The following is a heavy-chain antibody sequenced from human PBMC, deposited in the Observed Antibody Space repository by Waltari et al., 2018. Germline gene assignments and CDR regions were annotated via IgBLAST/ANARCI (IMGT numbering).Heavy chain of an antibody. CDR3: ARSGRIVVVVAAKGRWFDP. CDR2: INPNSGGT. Sequence: QVQLVQSGAEVKKPGASVKVSCKASGYTFTGYYMHWVRQAPGQGLEWMGWINPNSGGTNYAQKFQGRVTMTRDTSISTAYMELSRLGSDDTAVYYCARSGRIVVVVAAKGRWFDPWGQGTLVTVSS. V-gene: IGHV1-2*02. J-gene: IGHJ5*02. D-gene: IGHD2-15*01. CDR1: GYTFTGYY.